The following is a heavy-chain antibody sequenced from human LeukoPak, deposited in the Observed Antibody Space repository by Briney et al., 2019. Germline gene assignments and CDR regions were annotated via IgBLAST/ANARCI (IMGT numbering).Heavy chain of an antibody. CDR1: GYSISSGYY. CDR2: IYHSGST. D-gene: IGHD2-2*01. Sequence: SETLSLTCTVSGYSISSGYYWGWIRQPPWKGLEWIGSIYHSGSTYYNPSLKSRVTISVDTSKNQFSLKLSSVTAADTAVYYCARERVPAAIDYWGQGTLVTVSS. V-gene: IGHV4-38-2*02. J-gene: IGHJ4*02. CDR3: ARERVPAAIDY.